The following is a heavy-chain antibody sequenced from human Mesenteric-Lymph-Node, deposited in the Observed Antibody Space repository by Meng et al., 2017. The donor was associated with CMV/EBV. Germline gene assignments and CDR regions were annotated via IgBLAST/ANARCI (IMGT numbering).Heavy chain of an antibody. V-gene: IGHV3-33*01. CDR3: ARDSSGYYQYYFDY. Sequence: ASGFTFGSFGMHWVRQAPGKGLEWVAVISSDGSYKYHGDSVKGRVTISRDNSGNTLHLQMDSLTVEDTAVYFCARDSSGYYQYYFDYWGQGILVTVSS. J-gene: IGHJ4*02. CDR2: ISSDGSYK. D-gene: IGHD3-22*01. CDR1: GFTFGSFG.